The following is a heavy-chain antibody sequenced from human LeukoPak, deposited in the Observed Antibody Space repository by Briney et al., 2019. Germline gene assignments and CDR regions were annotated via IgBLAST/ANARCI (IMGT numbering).Heavy chain of an antibody. Sequence: GGSLRLSCAASGFTFSSHWMSWVRQAPGKGLEWVANIKHDGTEKYYVDSVKGRFTISRDNAKNSLYLQMNSLRAEDTAAYYCASNQIFDYWGQGILVTVSS. CDR3: ASNQIFDY. V-gene: IGHV3-7*05. CDR2: IKHDGTEK. CDR1: GFTFSSHW. J-gene: IGHJ4*02.